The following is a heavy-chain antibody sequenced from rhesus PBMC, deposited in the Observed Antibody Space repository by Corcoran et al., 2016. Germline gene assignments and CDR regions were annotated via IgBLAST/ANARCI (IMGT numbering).Heavy chain of an antibody. CDR2: INPYNGNT. D-gene: IGHD2-39*01. CDR3: ARVDPSAYVYCDF. J-gene: IGHJ4*01. CDR1: GYTFTDYY. Sequence: QVQLVQSGAEVKKPGSSVKVSCKASGYTFTDYYIHWVRQSPRQGLVWMGWINPYNGNTRYAQKFQGRVTMTRDTSTTTVYMELSSLRSEDTAVDYCARVDPSAYVYCDFWGQGVLVTVSA. V-gene: IGHV1S2*01.